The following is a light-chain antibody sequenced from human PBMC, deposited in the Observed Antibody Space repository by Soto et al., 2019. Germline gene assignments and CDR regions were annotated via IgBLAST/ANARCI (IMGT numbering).Light chain of an antibody. Sequence: EIVLTQSPATLSLSPGERATLSCRASQSVSSYLAWYQQKPGQAPRLLIYDASNRATAIPARFSGSGSGTDFTPTISSLEPEDFAVYYCQQRSNWPHTFGQGTKVDIK. V-gene: IGKV3-11*01. CDR2: DAS. J-gene: IGKJ1*01. CDR1: QSVSSY. CDR3: QQRSNWPHT.